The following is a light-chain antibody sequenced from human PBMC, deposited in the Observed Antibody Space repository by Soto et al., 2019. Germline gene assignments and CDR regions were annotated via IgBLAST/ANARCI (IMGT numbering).Light chain of an antibody. CDR2: AAS. V-gene: IGKV1-39*01. CDR1: QFISNY. CDR3: QQSYSAST. Sequence: DIQMTQSPSSLSASVGDRVTFTCRASQFISNYLNWYQQKPGKAPKLLIYAASHLRSGVPSRFSGSASGTDFTLTISRLQHEDFATYYCQQSYSASTFGQGTRLEIK. J-gene: IGKJ2*01.